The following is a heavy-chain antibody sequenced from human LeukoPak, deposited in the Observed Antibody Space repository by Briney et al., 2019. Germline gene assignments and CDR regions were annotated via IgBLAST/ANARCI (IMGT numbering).Heavy chain of an antibody. J-gene: IGHJ4*02. D-gene: IGHD2-15*01. CDR3: AKDLSVVAATKGPDY. CDR2: VYSDGST. V-gene: IGHV3-53*01. CDR1: GLTVRNNY. Sequence: GGSLRLSCAASGLTVRNNYMSWVRQAPGKGLEWVSVVYSDGSTYYEDSVKGRFTISRDNSKNTLYLQMNSLRAEDTAVYYCAKDLSVVAATKGPDYWGQGTLVTVSS.